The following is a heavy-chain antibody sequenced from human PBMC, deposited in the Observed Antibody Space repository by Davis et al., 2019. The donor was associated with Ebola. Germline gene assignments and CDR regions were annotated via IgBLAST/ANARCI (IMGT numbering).Heavy chain of an antibody. Sequence: PGGSLKLSCVASGFTFSNYAMAWVRQAPGKGLECVSGISGSGGSTYNADSVKGRFTISRDNSKDTLYLQMNSLRAEDTAIYYCAKRDYSDSTSYLPLFDYWGQGTLVTVSS. V-gene: IGHV3-23*01. CDR1: GFTFSNYA. CDR2: ISGSGGST. J-gene: IGHJ4*02. D-gene: IGHD2/OR15-2a*01. CDR3: AKRDYSDSTSYLPLFDY.